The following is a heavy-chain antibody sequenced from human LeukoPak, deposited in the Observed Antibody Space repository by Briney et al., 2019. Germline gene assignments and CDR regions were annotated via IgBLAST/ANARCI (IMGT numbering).Heavy chain of an antibody. D-gene: IGHD3-3*01. CDR1: GYSIGSGYY. CDR2: IYHSGST. V-gene: IGHV4-38-2*01. Sequence: SETLSLTCAVSGYSIGSGYYWGWIRQPPGKGLEWIGSIYHSGSTYYNPSLKSRVTISVDTSKNQFSLKLSSVTAADTAVYYCARPTFGVVSIFDYWGQGTLVTVSS. J-gene: IGHJ4*02. CDR3: ARPTFGVVSIFDY.